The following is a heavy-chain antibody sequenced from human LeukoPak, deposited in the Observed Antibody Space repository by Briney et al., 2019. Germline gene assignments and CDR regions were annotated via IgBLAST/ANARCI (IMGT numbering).Heavy chain of an antibody. CDR1: GYSISSGYY. D-gene: IGHD1-7*01. CDR2: IYHSGST. CDR3: ARVGRLWTGTTKYYFDY. J-gene: IGHJ4*02. V-gene: IGHV4-38-2*02. Sequence: SETLSLTCTVSGYSISSGYYWGWIRQPPGKGLEWIGSIYHSGSTYYNPSLKSRVTISVDTSKNQFSLKLSSVTAADTAVYYCARVGRLWTGTTKYYFDYWGQGTLVTVSS.